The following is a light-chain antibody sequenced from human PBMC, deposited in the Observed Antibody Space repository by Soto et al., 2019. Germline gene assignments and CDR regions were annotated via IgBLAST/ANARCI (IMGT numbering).Light chain of an antibody. J-gene: IGKJ5*01. CDR3: QQRSNWPT. V-gene: IGKV3-11*01. Sequence: IVMTQSPVTLSVSPGGRATLSCRASQSISDTLAWYQQKPGQAPRLLIYDASNRATGIPARFSGSGSGTDFTLTISSLEPEDFAVYYCQQRSNWPTFGQGTRLEIK. CDR2: DAS. CDR1: QSISDT.